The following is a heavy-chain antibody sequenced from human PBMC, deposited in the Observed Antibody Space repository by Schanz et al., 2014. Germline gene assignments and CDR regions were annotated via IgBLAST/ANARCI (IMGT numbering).Heavy chain of an antibody. CDR3: ARDKGGYYPFDY. V-gene: IGHV3-11*04. CDR2: ISSRGTTI. CDR1: GFTFSDYY. D-gene: IGHD3-3*01. J-gene: IGHJ4*02. Sequence: QVQLEESGGGLVTPGGSLRLSCAASGFTFSDYYMSWIRQAPGKGLECISYISSRGTTIYYADSVKGRFTISRDNAENSLYLQMNSLRAEDTAVYYCARDKGGYYPFDYWGQGTLVTVSS.